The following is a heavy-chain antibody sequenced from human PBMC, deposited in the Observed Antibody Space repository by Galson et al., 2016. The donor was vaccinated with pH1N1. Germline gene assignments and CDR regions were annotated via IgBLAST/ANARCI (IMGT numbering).Heavy chain of an antibody. CDR2: IYVSGNT. CDR3: AREPMLNPHHFDQ. D-gene: IGHD3-10*02. J-gene: IGHJ4*02. Sequence: TLSLTCTVSGASISSGTDYWSWIRQPAGKGLEWIGNIYVSGNTRFNPSLKSRLTMSVDTSRNRFSLKLTSLTAADTAVYFCAREPMLNPHHFDQWGQGILVAVSS. V-gene: IGHV4-61*09. CDR1: GASISSGTDY.